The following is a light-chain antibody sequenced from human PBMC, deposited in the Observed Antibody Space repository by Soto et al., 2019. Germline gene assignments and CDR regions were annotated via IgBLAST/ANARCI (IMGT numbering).Light chain of an antibody. CDR1: HSVRTQH. CDR3: QHYGTSPLT. Sequence: EIVLTQSPGTLSLSPGERATLSCRASHSVRTQHFAWYQQRPGQAPRLLMYSASSRATGVPDRFSGSGSGTDFTLTITRLEPEDFAVCFCQHYGTSPLTFGQGTRPEI. V-gene: IGKV3-20*01. CDR2: SAS. J-gene: IGKJ5*01.